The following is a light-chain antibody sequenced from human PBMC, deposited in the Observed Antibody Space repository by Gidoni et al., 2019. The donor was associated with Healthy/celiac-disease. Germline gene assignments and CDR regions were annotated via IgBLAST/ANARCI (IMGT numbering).Light chain of an antibody. V-gene: IGKV4-1*01. CDR3: QQYYTTPPT. CDR1: RIVLYSSNNKNN. J-gene: IGKJ1*01. CDR2: WAS. Sequence: DIVMTQSPDSLAVSLGEWATINCKSSRIVLYSSNNKNNLAWYQQKPGQPPKLLIYWASTRESGVPDRFSGSGSGTEFTLTISSLQAEDVAVYYCQQYYTTPPTFGQGTKVEIK.